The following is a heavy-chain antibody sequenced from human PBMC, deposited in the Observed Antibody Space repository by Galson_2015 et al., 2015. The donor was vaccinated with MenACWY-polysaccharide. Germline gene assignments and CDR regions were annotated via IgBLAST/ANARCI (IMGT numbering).Heavy chain of an antibody. CDR3: AIYCSSSSCYKADFHY. Sequence: SLRLSCAASGFTFSSYGMHWVRQAPGKGLEWVAVISYDGSNKYYADSVRGRFTISRDNSKNTLYLQMNSLRPEDTAMHYCAIYCSSSSCYKADFHYWGQGTLVTVSS. D-gene: IGHD2-2*02. J-gene: IGHJ4*02. V-gene: IGHV3-30*03. CDR2: ISYDGSNK. CDR1: GFTFSSYG.